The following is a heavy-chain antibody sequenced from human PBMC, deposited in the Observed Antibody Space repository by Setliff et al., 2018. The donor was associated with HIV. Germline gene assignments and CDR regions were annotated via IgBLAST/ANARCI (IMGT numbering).Heavy chain of an antibody. CDR3: ARDLRYPGVS. V-gene: IGHV3-21*01. J-gene: IGHJ5*02. CDR2: ISSSSSYI. Sequence: GESLKISCAASGFTFSSYSMNWVRQAPGKGLEWVSSISSSSSYIYYADSVKGRFTISRDNAKNSLYLQMNSLRAEDTAVYYCARDLRYPGVSWGQGTLVTVSS. D-gene: IGHD1-20*01. CDR1: GFTFSSYS.